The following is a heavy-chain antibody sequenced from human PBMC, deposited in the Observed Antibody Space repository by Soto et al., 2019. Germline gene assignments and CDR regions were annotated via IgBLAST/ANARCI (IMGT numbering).Heavy chain of an antibody. D-gene: IGHD2-21*02. CDR1: GYTFTSYA. J-gene: IGHJ4*02. Sequence: QVQLVQSGAEVKKPGDSVKVSSKASGYTFTSYAMHWVRQAPGQRLEWMGWINAGNGNTKYSQKFQGRVTITRDTSASTAYMELSSLRSEDTAVYYCARSIVVVTAADYWGQGTLVTVSS. CDR3: ARSIVVVTAADY. V-gene: IGHV1-3*01. CDR2: INAGNGNT.